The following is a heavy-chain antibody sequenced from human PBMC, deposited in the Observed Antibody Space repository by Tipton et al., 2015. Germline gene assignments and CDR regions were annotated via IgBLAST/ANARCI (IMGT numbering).Heavy chain of an antibody. D-gene: IGHD3-22*01. CDR3: ARGEGDYDVSGYFY. Sequence: SLRLSCAGSGFTFSNYWMHWVRQAPGKGPVWVSRINPDESFTSYADSVKGRFTISRDNVKNMLYLQMDSLRAEDTAVYFCARGEGDYDVSGYFYWGQGLSVTVSS. CDR1: GFTFSNYW. CDR2: INPDESFT. J-gene: IGHJ4*02. V-gene: IGHV3-74*01.